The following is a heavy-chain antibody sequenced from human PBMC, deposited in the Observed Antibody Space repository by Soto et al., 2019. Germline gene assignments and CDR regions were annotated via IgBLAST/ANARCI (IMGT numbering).Heavy chain of an antibody. CDR3: ARYHYYDSSGYPVKYFDY. J-gene: IGHJ4*02. Sequence: SSETLSLTSTVSGGSISSYYWSWIRQPPGKGLEWTGYIYYSGSTNYNPSLKSRVTISVDTSKNQFSLKLSSVTAADTAVYYCARYHYYDSSGYPVKYFDYWGQGTLVTVSS. V-gene: IGHV4-59*01. CDR1: GGSISSYY. D-gene: IGHD3-22*01. CDR2: IYYSGST.